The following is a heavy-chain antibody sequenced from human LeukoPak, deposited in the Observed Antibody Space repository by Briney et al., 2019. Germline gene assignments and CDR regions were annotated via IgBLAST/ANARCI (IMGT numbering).Heavy chain of an antibody. CDR3: ARDWKYSSGWLVYYYGMDV. CDR2: ISSSGSTI. CDR1: GFTFSDYY. D-gene: IGHD6-19*01. V-gene: IGHV3-11*01. Sequence: GGSLRLSCAASGFTFSDYYMSWIRQAPGKGLEWVSYISSSGSTINYADSVKGRFTISRDNAKNSLYLQMNSLRAEDTAVYYCARDWKYSSGWLVYYYGMDVWGQGTTVTVSS. J-gene: IGHJ6*02.